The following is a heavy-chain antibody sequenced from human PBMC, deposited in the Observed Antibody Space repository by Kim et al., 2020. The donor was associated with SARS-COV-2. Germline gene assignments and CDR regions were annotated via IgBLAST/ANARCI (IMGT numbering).Heavy chain of an antibody. Sequence: SVKVSCKASGGTFSSYAISWVRQAPGQGLEWMGGIIPIFGTANYAQKFQGRVTITADESTSTAYMELSSLRSEDTAVYYCAREVGATVYYYYGMDVWGQGTTVTVSS. CDR1: GGTFSSYA. CDR3: AREVGATVYYYYGMDV. J-gene: IGHJ6*02. V-gene: IGHV1-69*13. CDR2: IIPIFGTA. D-gene: IGHD1-26*01.